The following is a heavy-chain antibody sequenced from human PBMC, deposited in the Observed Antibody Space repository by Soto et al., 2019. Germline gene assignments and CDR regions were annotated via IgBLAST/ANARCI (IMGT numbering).Heavy chain of an antibody. CDR3: AKDGGEYSYIWTGYYNAAYYFDY. Sequence: GGSLRLSCAASGFTFSSYAMSWVRQAPGKGLEWVSAISGSGGSTYYADSVKGRFTISRDNSKNTLYLQMNSLRAEDTAVYYCAKDGGEYSYIWTGYYNAAYYFDYWGQGTLLAVSS. V-gene: IGHV3-23*01. J-gene: IGHJ4*02. CDR1: GFTFSSYA. D-gene: IGHD3-9*01. CDR2: ISGSGGST.